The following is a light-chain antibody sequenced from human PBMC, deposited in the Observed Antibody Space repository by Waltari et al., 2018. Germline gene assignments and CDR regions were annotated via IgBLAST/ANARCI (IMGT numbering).Light chain of an antibody. CDR3: QQYGSSPRT. J-gene: IGKJ1*01. Sequence: EIVLTQSPGTLSLSPGERATLSCRASQSVSSSYLAWYQQKPGTAPRLLIYGASSRATGSPDRFSGSGSGTDFTLTISRLEPEDFAVYYCQQYGSSPRTFGQGTKVEIK. V-gene: IGKV3-20*01. CDR2: GAS. CDR1: QSVSSSY.